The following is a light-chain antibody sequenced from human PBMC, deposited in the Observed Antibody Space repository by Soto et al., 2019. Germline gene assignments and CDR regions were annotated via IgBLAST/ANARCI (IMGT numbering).Light chain of an antibody. J-gene: IGKJ4*01. CDR3: QQCRNWPLT. V-gene: IGKV3-15*01. CDR2: DAS. CDR1: QNVYNN. Sequence: ESVMTQSPATPSMSPGEGATLSCKASQNVYNNLAWYQQRPGQPPRLLIYDASTRATGISARFSGSGYGTEFTLTISSLQSEDFAVYFCQQCRNWPLTFGGVTKV.